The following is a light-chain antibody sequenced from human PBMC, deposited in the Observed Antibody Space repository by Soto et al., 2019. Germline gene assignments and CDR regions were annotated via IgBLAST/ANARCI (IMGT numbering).Light chain of an antibody. CDR2: GAS. J-gene: IGKJ4*01. CDR3: QQYGSSRLT. V-gene: IGKV3-20*01. CDR1: QSVSSSY. Sequence: EIVLTQSPGTLSLSPGERATRSCRASQSVSSSYLAWYQQAPGQAPRLLIYGASSRATGIPDRFSVSGSGTDFTLTISRLEPEDFAVYYCQQYGSSRLTFGRGNKVEIQ.